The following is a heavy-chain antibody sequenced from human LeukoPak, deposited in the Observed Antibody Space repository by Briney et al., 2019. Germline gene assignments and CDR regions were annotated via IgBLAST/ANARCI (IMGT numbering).Heavy chain of an antibody. J-gene: IGHJ4*02. CDR2: ISGSGLST. D-gene: IGHD7-27*01. V-gene: IGHV3-23*01. Sequence: PGGSLRLSCAASGFTFSSYAMSWVRQAPGKGLEWVSAISGSGLSTYYADSVKGRFTISRDNSKNTLYLQMNSLRAEDTAVYYCAKDGGLWVSAHWGDSWGRGTLVTVSS. CDR3: AKDGGLWVSAHWGDS. CDR1: GFTFSSYA.